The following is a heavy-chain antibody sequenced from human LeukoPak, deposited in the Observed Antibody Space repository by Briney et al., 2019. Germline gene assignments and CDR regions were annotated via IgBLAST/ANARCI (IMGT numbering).Heavy chain of an antibody. Sequence: AGGSLRLSCAASGFTFNNYAMSWVRQAPGEGLQWVSGISGSGASTNYADSVKGRFTVPRDSSKNTLYLQMNSLRAEDTAVYYCARHSSGWYGDAFDIWGQGTMVTASS. CDR3: ARHSSGWYGDAFDI. V-gene: IGHV3-23*01. CDR2: ISGSGAST. J-gene: IGHJ3*02. CDR1: GFTFNNYA. D-gene: IGHD6-19*01.